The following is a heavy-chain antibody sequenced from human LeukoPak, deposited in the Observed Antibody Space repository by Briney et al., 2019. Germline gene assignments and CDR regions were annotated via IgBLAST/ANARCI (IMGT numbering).Heavy chain of an antibody. J-gene: IGHJ6*03. Sequence: ASVKVCCKASGYTFTGYYMHWVRQAPGQGLEWMGWINPNSGGTNYAQKFQGRVTMTRDTSISTAYMELSRLRSDDTAVYYCARDRGAAASYYYMDVWGKGTTVTVSS. V-gene: IGHV1-2*02. CDR2: INPNSGGT. CDR1: GYTFTGYY. D-gene: IGHD6-13*01. CDR3: ARDRGAAASYYYMDV.